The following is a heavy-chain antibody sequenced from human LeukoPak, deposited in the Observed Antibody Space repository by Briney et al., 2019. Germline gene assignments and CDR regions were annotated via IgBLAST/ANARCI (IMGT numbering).Heavy chain of an antibody. CDR1: GGSISTYY. D-gene: IGHD3-16*01. V-gene: IGHV4-4*07. CDR3: ASSAHYASYYYYGMDV. Sequence: SETLSPTCTVSGGSISTYYWSWIRQPAGKGLEWIGRIYTSGNTNYNPSLKSRVTMSVDTSKTQFSLKLSSVTAADTAVYYCASSAHYASYYYYGMDVWGQGTTVTVSS. CDR2: IYTSGNT. J-gene: IGHJ6*02.